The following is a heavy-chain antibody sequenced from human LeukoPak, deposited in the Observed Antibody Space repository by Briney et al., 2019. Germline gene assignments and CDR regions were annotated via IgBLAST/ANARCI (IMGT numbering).Heavy chain of an antibody. J-gene: IGHJ4*02. CDR3: ARGSDYLGIFDY. CDR2: IYYSGST. Sequence: SETLSLTCTVSGGSISSYYWSWIRQPPGKGLEWIGYIYYSGSTNYNPSLKSRVTISVDTSKNQFSLKLSSVTATDTAVYYCARGSDYLGIFDYWGQGTLVTVSS. D-gene: IGHD3-16*01. CDR1: GGSISSYY. V-gene: IGHV4-59*01.